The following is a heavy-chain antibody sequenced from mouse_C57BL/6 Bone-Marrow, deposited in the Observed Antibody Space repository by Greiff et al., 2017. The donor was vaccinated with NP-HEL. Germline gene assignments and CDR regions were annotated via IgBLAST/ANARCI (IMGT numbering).Heavy chain of an antibody. Sequence: QVHVKQPGTELVKPGASVKLSCKASGYTFTSYWMHWVKQRPGQGLEWIGNINPSNGGTNYNEKFKSKATLTVDKSSRTAYMQLRRLTSADSAVYSCARSRYSDPYFDYWCHCTTLPVSS. D-gene: IGHD1-1*01. V-gene: IGHV1-53*01. J-gene: IGHJ2*01. CDR2: INPSNGGT. CDR1: GYTFTSYW. CDR3: ARSRYSDPYFDY.